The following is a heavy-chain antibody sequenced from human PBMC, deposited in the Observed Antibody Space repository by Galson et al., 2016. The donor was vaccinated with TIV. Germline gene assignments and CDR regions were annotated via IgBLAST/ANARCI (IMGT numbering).Heavy chain of an antibody. CDR2: FDPEVGKT. D-gene: IGHD2-15*01. CDR1: GNSLNELV. J-gene: IGHJ4*02. CDR3: AKDRGSYEAFDY. V-gene: IGHV1-24*01. Sequence: SVKVSCKVSGNSLNELVIHWVRQAPGKGLEWMGGFDPEVGKTVYAQMLQGRVTMAADTSRNTAYMELGSLRFEDTAVYYCAKDRGSYEAFDYWGQGVLVTVSS.